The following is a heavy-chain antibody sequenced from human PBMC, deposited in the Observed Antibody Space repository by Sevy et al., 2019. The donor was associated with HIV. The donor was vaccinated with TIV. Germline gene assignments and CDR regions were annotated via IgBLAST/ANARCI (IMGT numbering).Heavy chain of an antibody. CDR2: ISAYNGNT. J-gene: IGHJ4*02. CDR1: GYTFTSYG. V-gene: IGHV1-18*01. CDR3: ARSEVRGVIMLPTFDY. Sequence: ASVKVSCKASGYTFTSYGISWVRQAPGRGLEWMGWISAYNGNTNYAQKLQGRVTMTTDTSTSTAYMELRSLRSDDTAVYYCARSEVRGVIMLPTFDYWGQGTLVTVSS. D-gene: IGHD3-10*01.